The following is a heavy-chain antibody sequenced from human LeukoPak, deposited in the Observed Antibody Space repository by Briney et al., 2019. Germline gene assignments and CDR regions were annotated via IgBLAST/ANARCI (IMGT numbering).Heavy chain of an antibody. D-gene: IGHD3-3*01. CDR3: ARHHDPKGYYFDY. J-gene: IGHJ4*02. CDR1: GGSISSYY. CDR2: IYYSGST. V-gene: IGHV4-59*08. Sequence: SETLSHTCTVSGGSISSYYWSWIRQPPGKGLEWIGYIYYSGSTNYNPSLKSRVTISVDTSKNQFSLKLSSVTAADTAVYYCARHHDPKGYYFDYWGQGTLVTVSS.